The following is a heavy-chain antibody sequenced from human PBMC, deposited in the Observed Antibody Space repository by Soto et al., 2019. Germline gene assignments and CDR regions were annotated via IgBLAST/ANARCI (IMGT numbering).Heavy chain of an antibody. CDR3: ATDCSGASCYGASGMDV. D-gene: IGHD2-15*01. V-gene: IGHV1-69*06. CDR2: INAGLGAT. J-gene: IGHJ6*02. Sequence: QVQLEQSGAEVQKPGSSVKVSCKASGGTFGTYAISWVRRAPGQSLEWMGQINAGLGATDLAQMFQGRVTINADKSTTTVYMELSSLRSDDTAVYYCATDCSGASCYGASGMDVWGQGTTVTVSS. CDR1: GGTFGTYA.